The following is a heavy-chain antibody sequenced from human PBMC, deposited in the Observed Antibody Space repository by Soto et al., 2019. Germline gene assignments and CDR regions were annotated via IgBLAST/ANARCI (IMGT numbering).Heavy chain of an antibody. CDR1: GFTFSSYA. V-gene: IGHV3-23*01. CDR3: AREMVHYGDYGSFDY. J-gene: IGHJ4*02. Sequence: PGGSLRLSCAASGFTFSSYAMTWVRQAPGKGLEGVSAIGGTGDQIFYADSVRGRFTISRDNSKNTLYLQMNSLRAEDTAVYSCAREMVHYGDYGSFDYWGQGTLVTVSS. D-gene: IGHD4-17*01. CDR2: IGGTGDQI.